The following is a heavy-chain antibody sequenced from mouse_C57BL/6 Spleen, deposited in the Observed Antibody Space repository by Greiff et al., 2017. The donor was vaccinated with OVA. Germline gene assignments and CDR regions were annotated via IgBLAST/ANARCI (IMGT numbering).Heavy chain of an antibody. V-gene: IGHV1-85*01. J-gene: IGHJ4*01. CDR3: ERGGRGTDYAMDY. Sequence: QVQLKQSGPELVKPGASVTLSCKASGYTFTSYDINWVKQRPGQGLEWIGWLYPRAGSTKYNEKFKGKATLTVDTSSSTAYMELHSLTSEDSAVYFGERGGRGTDYAMDYWGQGTSVTVSS. CDR1: GYTFTSYD. D-gene: IGHD3-3*01. CDR2: LYPRAGST.